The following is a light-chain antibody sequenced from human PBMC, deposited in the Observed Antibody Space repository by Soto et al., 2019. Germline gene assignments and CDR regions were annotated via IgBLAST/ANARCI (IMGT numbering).Light chain of an antibody. V-gene: IGKV1-5*01. CDR1: QSISTW. J-gene: IGKJ1*01. CDR2: EAT. CDR3: QQYSTYWT. Sequence: DIQMTQSPSTLSASVGDRVTITCRASQSISTWLAWYQQKPGKAPKLLIFEATTLETGGPSRFSGSGSGTDFTLTITSLQPDDLATYNCQQYSTYWTFGQGTKVEVK.